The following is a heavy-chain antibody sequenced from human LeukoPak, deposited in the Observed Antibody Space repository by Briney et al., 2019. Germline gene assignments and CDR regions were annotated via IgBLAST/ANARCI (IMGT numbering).Heavy chain of an antibody. Sequence: ASVKVSCKASGYTFTSYAMHWVRQAPGQRLEWMGWINAGNGNTKYSQEFQGRVTITRDTSASTAYMELSSLRSEDMAVYYCARAKGGYYYDSSGYAFDIWGQGTMVTASS. V-gene: IGHV1-3*03. CDR1: GYTFTSYA. J-gene: IGHJ3*02. CDR2: INAGNGNT. CDR3: ARAKGGYYYDSSGYAFDI. D-gene: IGHD3-22*01.